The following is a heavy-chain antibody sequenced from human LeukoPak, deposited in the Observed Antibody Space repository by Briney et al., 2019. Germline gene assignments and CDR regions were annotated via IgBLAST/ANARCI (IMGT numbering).Heavy chain of an antibody. Sequence: SETLSLTCTVSGGSISSYYWSWIRQPPGKGLEWIGYIYYSGSTNYNPSLKSRVTISVDTSKNQFSLKLSSVTAADTAVYYCAREIAGAFDIWGQGTMVTVSS. J-gene: IGHJ3*02. V-gene: IGHV4-59*01. D-gene: IGHD3-10*01. CDR1: GGSISSYY. CDR2: IYYSGST. CDR3: AREIAGAFDI.